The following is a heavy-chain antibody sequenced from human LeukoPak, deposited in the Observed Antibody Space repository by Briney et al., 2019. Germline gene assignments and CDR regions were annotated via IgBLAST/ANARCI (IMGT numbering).Heavy chain of an antibody. Sequence: GGSLRLSCAASGFTFSAYSMNWVRQAPGKGLEWVSFISATASHIYYSDSVKGRLTISRDNAKDSLYLQMNSLRAEDTAVYYCARSFSGYDFWGQGTLVTVSS. V-gene: IGHV3-21*01. D-gene: IGHD3-22*01. J-gene: IGHJ4*02. CDR1: GFTFSAYS. CDR3: ARSFSGYDF. CDR2: ISATASHI.